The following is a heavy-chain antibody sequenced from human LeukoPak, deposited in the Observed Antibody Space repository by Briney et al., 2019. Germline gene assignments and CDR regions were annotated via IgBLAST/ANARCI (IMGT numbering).Heavy chain of an antibody. D-gene: IGHD5-24*01. V-gene: IGHV3-66*01. Sequence: GGSLRLSCAASGFTFSIYNMSWVRQAPGKGLEWVSFINTGGSTYYADSVKGRFTISRDNSKNTLFLQMNSLRAEDTAVYYRARGGLHSDFDSWGQGTLVTVSS. CDR1: GFTFSIYN. J-gene: IGHJ4*02. CDR3: ARGGLHSDFDS. CDR2: INTGGST.